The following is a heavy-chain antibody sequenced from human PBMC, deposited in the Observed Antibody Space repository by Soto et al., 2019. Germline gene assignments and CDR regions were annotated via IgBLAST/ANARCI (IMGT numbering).Heavy chain of an antibody. J-gene: IGHJ5*02. V-gene: IGHV4-34*01. CDR2: ISHSGST. Sequence: SETLSLTCAVYGGSFSGYSWSWIRQSPGKGLEWIGEISHSGSTSYNPSLKSRVTISTDTSKNQFSLKLSSVTAADTAVYYCTRGNWFDHWGQGTMGTVS. CDR3: TRGNWFDH. CDR1: GGSFSGYS.